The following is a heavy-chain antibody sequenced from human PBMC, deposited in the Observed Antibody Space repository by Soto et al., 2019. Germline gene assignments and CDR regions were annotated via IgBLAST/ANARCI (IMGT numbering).Heavy chain of an antibody. J-gene: IGHJ4*02. Sequence: GGSLRLSCAASGFTVSSNYMSWVRQAPGKGLEWVSVIYSGGSTYYADSVKGRFTISRDNSKNTLYLQMNSLRAEDTAVYYCARGGGAAALTFDYWGQGTLVTSPQ. V-gene: IGHV3-53*01. D-gene: IGHD2-21*01. CDR3: ARGGGAAALTFDY. CDR2: IYSGGST. CDR1: GFTVSSNY.